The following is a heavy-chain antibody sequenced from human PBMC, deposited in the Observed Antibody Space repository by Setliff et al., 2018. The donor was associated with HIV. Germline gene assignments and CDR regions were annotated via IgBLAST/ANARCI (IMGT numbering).Heavy chain of an antibody. V-gene: IGHV1-18*01. J-gene: IGHJ4*02. Sequence: SVKVSCKASGYTFTSYGISWVRQAPGQGLEWMGWISVYSDNTNYAQRFQGRVTMTTDTSTSTAYMELWSLRSDDTAVYYCARDFYDMGRWFGELRPFDYWGQGTLVTVSS. CDR1: GYTFTSYG. D-gene: IGHD3-10*01. CDR3: ARDFYDMGRWFGELRPFDY. CDR2: ISVYSDNT.